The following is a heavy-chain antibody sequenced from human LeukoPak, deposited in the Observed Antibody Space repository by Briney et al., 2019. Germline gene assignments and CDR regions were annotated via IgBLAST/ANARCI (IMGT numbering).Heavy chain of an antibody. Sequence: SETLSLTCTDSGGSINTPNYYWGWIRQTPGKGLEWIGNIFYSGTTYYNPSLKSRVTISVDTSKNQFSLKLNSVTAADTAVYYCARDPDFWSGYYNFDYWGQGTLVTVSS. CDR2: IFYSGTT. D-gene: IGHD3-3*01. J-gene: IGHJ4*02. CDR1: GGSINTPNYY. CDR3: ARDPDFWSGYYNFDY. V-gene: IGHV4-39*07.